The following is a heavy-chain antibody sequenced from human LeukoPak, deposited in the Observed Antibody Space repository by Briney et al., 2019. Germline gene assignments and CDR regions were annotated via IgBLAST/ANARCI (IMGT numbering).Heavy chain of an antibody. CDR3: ARGLPYYSSGWPFDY. V-gene: IGHV3-53*01. D-gene: IGHD6-19*01. CDR2: IYSGGST. Sequence: GGSLRLSCAASGFTVSSNYMSWVRQAPGKGLEWVSVIYSGGSTYYADSVKGRFTISRDYSKNTLYLQMNSLRAEDTAVYYCARGLPYYSSGWPFDYWGQGTLVTVSS. CDR1: GFTVSSNY. J-gene: IGHJ4*02.